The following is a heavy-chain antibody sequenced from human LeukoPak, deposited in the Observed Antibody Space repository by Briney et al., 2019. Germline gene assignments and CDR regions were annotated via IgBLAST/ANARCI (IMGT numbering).Heavy chain of an antibody. Sequence: GGSLRLSGAASGFTVSSNYMSWVRQAPGKGLEWVSVIYSGGNTFYAASVKGRFTVSRDNSKNTLYLQMTSLRAEDTAVYYCARADYYDSSGYSDYWGEGTLVTVSS. J-gene: IGHJ4*02. V-gene: IGHV3-53*01. D-gene: IGHD3-22*01. CDR1: GFTVSSNY. CDR2: IYSGGNT. CDR3: ARADYYDSSGYSDY.